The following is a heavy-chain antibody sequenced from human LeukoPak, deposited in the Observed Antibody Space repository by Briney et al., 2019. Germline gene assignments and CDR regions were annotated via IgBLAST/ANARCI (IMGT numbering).Heavy chain of an antibody. CDR3: AVTHHTYAFDI. CDR2: ISSSSSYI. J-gene: IGHJ3*02. D-gene: IGHD1-14*01. CDR1: GFTFSSYS. V-gene: IGHV3-21*01. Sequence: PGGSLRLSCAASGFTFSSYSMNRVRQAPGKGLEWVSSISSSSSYIYYADSVKGRFTISRDNAKNSLYLQMNSLRAEDTAVYYCAVTHHTYAFDIWGQGTMVTVSS.